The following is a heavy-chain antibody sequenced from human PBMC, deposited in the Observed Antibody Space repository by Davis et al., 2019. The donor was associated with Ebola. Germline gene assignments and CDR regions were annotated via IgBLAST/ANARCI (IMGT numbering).Heavy chain of an antibody. D-gene: IGHD2-15*01. CDR2: MNPNSGNT. CDR3: AREGYCSGGSCYQFDY. J-gene: IGHJ4*02. Sequence: AASVKVSCKASGYTFTSYDINWVRQATGQGLEWMGWMNPNSGNTGYAQKFQGRVTMTRNTSISTAYMELSRLRSDDTVVYYCAREGYCSGGSCYQFDYWGQGTLVTVSS. CDR1: GYTFTSYD. V-gene: IGHV1-8*01.